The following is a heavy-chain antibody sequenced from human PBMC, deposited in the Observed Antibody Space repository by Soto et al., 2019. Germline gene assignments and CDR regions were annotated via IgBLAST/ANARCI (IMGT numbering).Heavy chain of an antibody. D-gene: IGHD6-19*01. J-gene: IGHJ4*02. Sequence: GGHLRLYFEASGFVFEVHSMNGVRQVPGRGLEWVASITSHSVYIWYADSVRGRVTISRDNAKNSVYLELSGLRDDDTAVYYCARLRYSSGWDRAVDYWGQGTLVTVSS. CDR3: ARLRYSSGWDRAVDY. CDR2: ITSHSVYI. V-gene: IGHV3-21*06. CDR1: GFVFEVHS.